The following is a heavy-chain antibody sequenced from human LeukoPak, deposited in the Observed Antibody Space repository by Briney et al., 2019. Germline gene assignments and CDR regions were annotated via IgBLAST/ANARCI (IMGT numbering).Heavy chain of an antibody. CDR3: ASTRPDYYYGSGSYFL. D-gene: IGHD3-10*01. V-gene: IGHV3-48*01. Sequence: GGSLRLSCAASGFTFGSFSMSWVRQAPGMGLEWASYIGSSSSTIYYADSVKGRFTISRDNSKNTLYLQMNSLRAEDTAVYYCASTRPDYYYGSGSYFLWGQGTLVTVSS. CDR2: IGSSSSTI. J-gene: IGHJ4*02. CDR1: GFTFGSFS.